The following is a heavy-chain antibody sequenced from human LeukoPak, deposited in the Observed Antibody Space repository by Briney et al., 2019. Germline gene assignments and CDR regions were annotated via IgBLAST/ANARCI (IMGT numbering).Heavy chain of an antibody. CDR1: GFTFSSYG. D-gene: IGHD6-19*01. V-gene: IGHV3-30*03. Sequence: GGSLRLSCAASGFTFSSYGMHWVRQAPGKGLEWVAVISYDGSNKYYADSVKGRFTISRDNSKNTLYLQMNSLRAEDTAVYYCAREYSSGWGRSDDYWGQGTLVTVSS. CDR3: AREYSSGWGRSDDY. CDR2: ISYDGSNK. J-gene: IGHJ4*02.